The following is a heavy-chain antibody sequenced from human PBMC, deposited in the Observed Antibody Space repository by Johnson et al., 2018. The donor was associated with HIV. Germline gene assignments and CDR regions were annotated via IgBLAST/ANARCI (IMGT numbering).Heavy chain of an antibody. CDR2: ISSSGSNK. CDR1: GFTFSDYD. Sequence: QVQLVESGGGVVQPGRSLRLSCAASGFTFSDYDMSWIRQAPGKGLEWVSYISSSGSNKYYADSVKGRFTIARDNAKNSLYLQMNSLRAEDTAVYYCARGGWGDAFDIWGQGTMVTVSS. J-gene: IGHJ3*02. CDR3: ARGGWGDAFDI. V-gene: IGHV3-11*04. D-gene: IGHD3-16*01.